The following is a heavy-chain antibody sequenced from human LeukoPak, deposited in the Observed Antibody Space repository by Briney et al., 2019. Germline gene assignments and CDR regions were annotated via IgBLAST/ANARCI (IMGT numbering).Heavy chain of an antibody. J-gene: IGHJ3*02. CDR1: GFTSSSYS. V-gene: IGHV3-21*01. D-gene: IGHD1-26*01. CDR2: ISSSSSYI. CDR3: ARDGGSYLVDHDAFDI. Sequence: GGSLRLSCAASGFTSSSYSMNWVRQAPGKGLEWVSSISSSSSYIYYADSVKGRFTISRDNAKNSLYLQMNSLRAEDTAVYYCARDGGSYLVDHDAFDIWGQGTMVTVSS.